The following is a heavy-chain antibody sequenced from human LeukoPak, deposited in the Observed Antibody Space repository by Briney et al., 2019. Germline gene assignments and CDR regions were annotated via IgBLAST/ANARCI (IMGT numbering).Heavy chain of an antibody. D-gene: IGHD2-2*01. J-gene: IGHJ3*02. CDR1: GFTFSSYG. V-gene: IGHV3-23*01. Sequence: GGSLRLSCAVSGFTFSSYGVSWVRHAPGKGLEWVSGISGSGGNTYYADSVKGRFTISRDNSKNTLYLQMNSLRAEDTAVYYPLGYCSRTSCLDAFDIWGQGTMVTVSS. CDR2: ISGSGGNT. CDR3: LGYCSRTSCLDAFDI.